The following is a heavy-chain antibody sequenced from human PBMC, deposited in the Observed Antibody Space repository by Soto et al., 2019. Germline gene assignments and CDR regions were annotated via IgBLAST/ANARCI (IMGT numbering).Heavy chain of an antibody. CDR1: GFTFSSYS. J-gene: IGHJ4*02. CDR3: ARTSYYYDSSGITYDY. V-gene: IGHV3-48*02. CDR2: ISSSSSTI. Sequence: GGSLRLSCAASGFTFSSYSMNWVRQAPGKGLEWVSYISSSSSTIYYADSVKGRFTISRDNAKNSLYLQMNSLRDEDTAVYYCARTSYYYDSSGITYDYWGQGTLVTVSS. D-gene: IGHD3-22*01.